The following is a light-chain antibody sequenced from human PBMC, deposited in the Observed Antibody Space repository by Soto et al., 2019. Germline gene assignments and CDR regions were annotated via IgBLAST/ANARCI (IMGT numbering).Light chain of an antibody. CDR1: QVIRNY. Sequence: DIKMTQSASSLSASVGDRVTITCQASQVIRNYLIWYRQKPGKAPELLIYDISTLEIGVPSTFGGSGSGTDFTFTITGLQPEDIRTYVCQQYEELPYTFGQGTKLEI. CDR2: DIS. V-gene: IGKV1-33*01. J-gene: IGKJ2*01. CDR3: QQYEELPYT.